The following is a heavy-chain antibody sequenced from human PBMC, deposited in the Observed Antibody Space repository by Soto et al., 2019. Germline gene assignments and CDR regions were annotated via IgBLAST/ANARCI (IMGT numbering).Heavy chain of an antibody. D-gene: IGHD1-26*01. CDR1: GFTVSSYW. V-gene: IGHV3-74*02. Sequence: EVQLAESGGGLVQPGGSLRLSCAASGFTVSSYWMHWVRQAPGKGLVWVSRISSDGSRTDYADSVKGRFTISRDNAKNTLDMQMNSLRAEDTAVYYCARGGSGSYGDYYGMDVWGQGTTVTVSS. CDR3: ARGGSGSYGDYYGMDV. J-gene: IGHJ6*02. CDR2: ISSDGSRT.